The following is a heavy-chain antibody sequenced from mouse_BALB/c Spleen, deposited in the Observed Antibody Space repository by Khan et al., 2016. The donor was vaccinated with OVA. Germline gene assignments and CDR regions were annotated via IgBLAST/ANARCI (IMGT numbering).Heavy chain of an antibody. CDR2: ILPGSNIT. Sequence: VQLQQSGAELMKPGASVKISCKASGYTFSSYWKEWVKQRPGHGLEWIGEILPGSNITNYNERFKDKATFTADTSSNTAYMQLSSLTSEDSAIXYCARGNYYGSTSWVGYWGQGTLVTVSA. J-gene: IGHJ3*01. V-gene: IGHV1-9*01. CDR1: GYTFSSYW. CDR3: ARGNYYGSTSWVGY. D-gene: IGHD1-1*01.